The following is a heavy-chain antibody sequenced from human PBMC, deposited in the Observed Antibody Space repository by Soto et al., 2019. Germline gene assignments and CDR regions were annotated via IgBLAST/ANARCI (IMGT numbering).Heavy chain of an antibody. CDR3: XXXXXGLYTFGRPLDN. D-gene: IGHD3-16*01. J-gene: IGHJ4*01. V-gene: IGHV3-33*07. CDR2: IWYDGSQK. CDR1: GFNFSKFG. Sequence: QAHLVESGGRVVQPGRSLRLSCAASGFNFSKFGMYWVRQAPGEGLEWVAVIWYDGSQKYYADSVKGRFTISRDNSNNTLYLQMSSLRAEDTAVXXXXXXXXGLYTFGRPLDNWGHGTLVT.